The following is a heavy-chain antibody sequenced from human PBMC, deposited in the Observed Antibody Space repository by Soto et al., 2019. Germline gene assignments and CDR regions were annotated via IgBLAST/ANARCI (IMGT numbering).Heavy chain of an antibody. D-gene: IGHD2-21*01. V-gene: IGHV3-15*01. CDR2: IKSKTDGGTT. J-gene: IGHJ6*02. CDR3: TTDLTFAHYYYYGMDV. Sequence: EVQLVESGGGLVKPGGSLRLSCAASGFTFSNAWMSWVRQAPGKGLEWVGRIKSKTDGGTTDYAAPVKGRFTISRDDSKXMLYLQMNSLKTEDTAVYYCTTDLTFAHYYYYGMDVWGQGTTVTVSS. CDR1: GFTFSNAW.